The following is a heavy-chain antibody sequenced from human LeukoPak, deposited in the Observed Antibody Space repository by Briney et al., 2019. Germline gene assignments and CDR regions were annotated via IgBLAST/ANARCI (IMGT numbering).Heavy chain of an antibody. CDR2: INHSGST. Sequence: PSETLSLTCAVYGGSFSGYYWSWIRQPPGKGLEWIGEINHSGSTNYNPSLKSRVTISVDTSKNQFSLKLSSVTAADTAVYYCARGGVTATYWGQGTLVTVSS. D-gene: IGHD2-21*02. V-gene: IGHV4-34*01. J-gene: IGHJ4*02. CDR1: GGSFSGYY. CDR3: ARGGVTATY.